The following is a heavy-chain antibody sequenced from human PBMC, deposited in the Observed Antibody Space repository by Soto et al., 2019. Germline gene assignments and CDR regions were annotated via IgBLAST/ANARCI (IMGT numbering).Heavy chain of an antibody. CDR1: VFTFSSSG. CDR3: ARDPGTTFGAFDI. D-gene: IGHD1-7*01. CDR2: ISSSSTSI. Sequence: HPGGSLRLSCAASVFTFSSSGMNWVRQAPGKGLEWVSYISSSSTSIYYADSVKGRFTISRDNAQNSLYLQMNSLRDEDTAVYYCARDPGTTFGAFDIWGQGTMVTVSS. J-gene: IGHJ3*02. V-gene: IGHV3-48*02.